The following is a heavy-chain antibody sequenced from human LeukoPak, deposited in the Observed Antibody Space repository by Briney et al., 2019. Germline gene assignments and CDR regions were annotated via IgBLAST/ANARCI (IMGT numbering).Heavy chain of an antibody. D-gene: IGHD3-9*01. Sequence: GASVKVSCKASGYTFTGYYMHWVRQAPGQGLEWMGWINPNSGGTNYAQKFQGRVTMTRDTSISTAYMELSRLRSDDTAVYYCARGDTIFYQVYYMDVWGKGTTVTVSS. CDR3: ARGDTIFYQVYYMDV. CDR1: GYTFTGYY. CDR2: INPNSGGT. J-gene: IGHJ6*03. V-gene: IGHV1-2*02.